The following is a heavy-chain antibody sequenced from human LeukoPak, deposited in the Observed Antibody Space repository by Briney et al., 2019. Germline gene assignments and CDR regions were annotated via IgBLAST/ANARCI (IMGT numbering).Heavy chain of an antibody. CDR3: ARLTLKPGSKGGRLVLYYFDY. Sequence: SETLSLTCTVSGASISSFYWSWIRQPPGKGLEWIGYIYYSGSTNYNPSLKSRVTISVDTSKNQFSLKLSSVTAADTAVYYCARLTLKPGSKGGRLVLYYFDYWGQGTLVTVSS. V-gene: IGHV4-59*01. CDR2: IYYSGST. CDR1: GASISSFY. J-gene: IGHJ4*02. D-gene: IGHD6-19*01.